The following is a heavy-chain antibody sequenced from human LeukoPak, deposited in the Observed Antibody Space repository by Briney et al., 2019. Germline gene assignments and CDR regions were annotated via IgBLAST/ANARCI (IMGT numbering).Heavy chain of an antibody. Sequence: VASVKVSCKASGGTFSSYAISWVRQAPGQGLEWMGGIIPIFGTANYAQKFQGRVTITADESTSTAYMELSSLRSEDTAVYYCARDPVGGSYPDGWFDPWGQGTLVTVSS. CDR1: GGTFSSYA. CDR2: IIPIFGTA. D-gene: IGHD1-26*01. J-gene: IGHJ5*02. CDR3: ARDPVGGSYPDGWFDP. V-gene: IGHV1-69*13.